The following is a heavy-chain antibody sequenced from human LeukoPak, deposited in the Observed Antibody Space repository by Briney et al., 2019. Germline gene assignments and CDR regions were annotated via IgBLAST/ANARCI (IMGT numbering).Heavy chain of an antibody. CDR1: GYTFSGYY. CDR2: INPNSGGT. CDR3: ARGYPLSTTAAGTYFQH. D-gene: IGHD6-13*01. V-gene: IGHV1-2*02. Sequence: ASVKVSCKASGYTFSGYYMHWVRQAPGQGLEWMGWINPNSGGTNYAQKFQGRVTMTRDSSISTAYMELSRLRSDDTAVYYCARGYPLSTTAAGTYFQHWGQGTLVTVSS. J-gene: IGHJ1*01.